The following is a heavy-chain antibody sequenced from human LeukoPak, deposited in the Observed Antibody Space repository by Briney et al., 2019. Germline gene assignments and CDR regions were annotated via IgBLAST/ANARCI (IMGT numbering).Heavy chain of an antibody. CDR2: IYVGGTT. CDR1: GFTVSSTY. D-gene: IGHD1-14*01. Sequence: GGSLRLPCAASGFTVSSTYMSRVRQAPGKGLEWVSVIYVGGTTSYADSVKGRFTISRDNSKNTLYLQMNSLRAEDTAVYYCATHNPGRTGYYFGYWGQGTLVTVSS. J-gene: IGHJ4*02. V-gene: IGHV3-53*01. CDR3: ATHNPGRTGYYFGY.